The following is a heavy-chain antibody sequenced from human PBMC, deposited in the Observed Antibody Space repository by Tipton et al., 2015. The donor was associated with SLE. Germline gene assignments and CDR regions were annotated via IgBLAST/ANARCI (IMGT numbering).Heavy chain of an antibody. V-gene: IGHV4-59*12. CDR3: ARVRAGDMDAFDI. CDR2: IYYSGST. Sequence: TLSLTCTVSGGSISSYCWSWIRQPPGKGLEWIGYIYYSGSTNYNPSLKSRVTISVDTSKNQFSLRLRSVTAADTAVFYCARVRAGDMDAFDIWGQGTMVTVSS. J-gene: IGHJ3*02. CDR1: GGSISSYC. D-gene: IGHD3-16*01.